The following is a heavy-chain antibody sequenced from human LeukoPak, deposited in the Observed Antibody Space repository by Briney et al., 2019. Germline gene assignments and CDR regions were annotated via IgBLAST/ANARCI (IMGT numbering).Heavy chain of an antibody. Sequence: SGGSLRLSCAASGFIFHTYAMGWVRPAPGEGPVWVSAISGGGTRTYYADPVTGRFTISRDNSKNTVYLQMNSLGGEDTDGYFCAKGGGRGDYDLTGRFSTHFDSWGQGTLVVVSS. D-gene: IGHD4-17*01. CDR2: ISGGGTRT. V-gene: IGHV3-23*01. J-gene: IGHJ4*02. CDR3: AKGGGRGDYDLTGRFSTHFDS. CDR1: GFIFHTYA.